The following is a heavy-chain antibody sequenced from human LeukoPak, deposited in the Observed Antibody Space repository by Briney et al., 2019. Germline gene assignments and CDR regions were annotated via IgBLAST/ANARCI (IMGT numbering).Heavy chain of an antibody. D-gene: IGHD2-2*01. Sequence: ASVKVSCKASGYTFTSYDINWVRHATGQGLEWMGWMSPNSGDTGYAQKFQGRVTMTRDTSISTAFMELTSLKSEDTAVYYCVRGPPSWGFDFWGQGALVTVSS. CDR1: GYTFTSYD. V-gene: IGHV1-8*01. CDR2: MSPNSGDT. CDR3: VRGPPSWGFDF. J-gene: IGHJ4*02.